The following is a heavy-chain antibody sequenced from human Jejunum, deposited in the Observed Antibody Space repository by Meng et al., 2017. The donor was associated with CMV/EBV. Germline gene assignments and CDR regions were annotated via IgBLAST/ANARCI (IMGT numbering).Heavy chain of an antibody. Sequence: GFTFRNAWMTWVRQAPGKGLEWVGRSRSKGVGGTIDYAAPVEGRFTISRDDSKNTLYLQMNSLKTEDTAVYYCTKGGPLGSYFDYWGQGALVTVSS. J-gene: IGHJ4*02. CDR2: SRSKGVGGTI. D-gene: IGHD1-26*01. CDR1: GFTFRNAW. V-gene: IGHV3-15*01. CDR3: TKGGPLGSYFDY.